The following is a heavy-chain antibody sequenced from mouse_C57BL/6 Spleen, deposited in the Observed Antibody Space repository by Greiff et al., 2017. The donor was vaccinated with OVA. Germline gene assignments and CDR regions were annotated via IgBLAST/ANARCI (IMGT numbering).Heavy chain of an antibody. D-gene: IGHD2-4*01. J-gene: IGHJ3*01. CDR1: GYTFASYW. CDR3: AIYYDYTFAY. Sequence: QFRLQQPGAELVMPGASVKLSCKASGYTFASYWMHWVKQRPGQGLEWIGEFDPSVIYTNSTQKLKGKSPLTVDKSTSTAYMQRSSPTAEDAAVYYCAIYYDYTFAYWGKGTLVTVSA. CDR2: FDPSVIYT. V-gene: IGHV1-69*01.